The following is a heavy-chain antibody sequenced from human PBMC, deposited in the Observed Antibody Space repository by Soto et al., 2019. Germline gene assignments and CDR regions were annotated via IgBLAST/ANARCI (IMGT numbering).Heavy chain of an antibody. V-gene: IGHV3-53*01. D-gene: IGHD3-3*01. CDR1: GSTVSSNY. J-gene: IGHJ4*02. Sequence: GGSLRLSCAASGSTVSSNYMSWVRQAPGKGLEWVSVIGSGGCTYYADSVKGRFTISRDNSKNTLYLQMNSLRAEDTAVYYCDLALEYYDFWSGYPFDYWGQGTLVTVSS. CDR2: IGSGGCT. CDR3: DLALEYYDFWSGYPFDY.